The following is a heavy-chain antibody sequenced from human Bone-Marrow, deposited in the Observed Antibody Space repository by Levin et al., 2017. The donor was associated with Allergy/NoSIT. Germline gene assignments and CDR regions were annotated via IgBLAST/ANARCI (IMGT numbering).Heavy chain of an antibody. V-gene: IGHV4-39*01. Sequence: KASETLSLTCTVSRGSVRSGSGTQYWNWIRQPPGKGLEWIGTVFWSGTTYNNPSLRDRVRIDIDTAYNKFSLKLWSVTAADTAIYFCARSYFYGLGSSLFFFDSWGQGLPVTVSS. D-gene: IGHD3-10*01. CDR2: VFWSGTT. CDR1: RGSVRSGSGTQY. CDR3: ARSYFYGLGSSLFFFDS. J-gene: IGHJ5*01.